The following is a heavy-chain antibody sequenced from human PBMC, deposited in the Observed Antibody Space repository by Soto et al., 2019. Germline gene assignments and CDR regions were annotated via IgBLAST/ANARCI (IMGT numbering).Heavy chain of an antibody. Sequence: SETLSLTCTVSGGSISSGTYYWSWIRQHPGKGLEWIGYIYHSGSTYYNPSLKSRITISVDTSKNQFSLKLTSVTAADTAVYYCARDPHMGQNWFDPWGQGTLVTVSS. V-gene: IGHV4-31*03. J-gene: IGHJ5*02. D-gene: IGHD2-21*01. CDR3: ARDPHMGQNWFDP. CDR1: GGSISSGTYY. CDR2: IYHSGST.